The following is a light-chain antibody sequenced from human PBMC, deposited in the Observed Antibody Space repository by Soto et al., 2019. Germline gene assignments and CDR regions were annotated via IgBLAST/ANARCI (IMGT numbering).Light chain of an antibody. CDR3: SSYTNNQRV. Sequence: QSVLTQPASVSGSPGQSITISCTGTSSDVGGHNYVSWYQQHPGKAPKLMIYEVNNRPSGVSNRFSGSKSGNTASLTISGLQAEDEADYYCSSYTNNQRVFGGGTQLTV. CDR2: EVN. V-gene: IGLV2-14*01. J-gene: IGLJ3*02. CDR1: SSDVGGHNY.